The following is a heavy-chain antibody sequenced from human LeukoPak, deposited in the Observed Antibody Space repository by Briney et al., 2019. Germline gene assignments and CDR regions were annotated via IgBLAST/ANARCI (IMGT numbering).Heavy chain of an antibody. CDR3: VKGRILDD. CDR2: VSSDGYKT. Sequence: GKSLRLSCGVSGFMFTTYDMHWVRQAPGKGLDWAAIVSSDGYKTYYADSVKGRFTISRDNANNTLHLEMNSLRIEDTALYYCVKGRILDDWVQGTLVTVSS. D-gene: IGHD2-15*01. CDR1: GFMFTTYD. J-gene: IGHJ4*02. V-gene: IGHV3-30*18.